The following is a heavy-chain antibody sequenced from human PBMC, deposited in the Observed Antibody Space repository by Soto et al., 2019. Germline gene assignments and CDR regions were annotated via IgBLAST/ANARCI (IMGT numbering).Heavy chain of an antibody. CDR2: ISWDDDK. J-gene: IGHJ6*02. CDR1: GFSLSSWGVG. Sequence: QITLKESGPTLVKPTQTLTLTCTFSGFSLSSWGVGVTWIRQPPGKALEYLAFISWDDDKRYSPSLKSRLTTXKNXSKNQVVLTMTNMDPVDTATYYCALSYDSSGYPSPQYGLDVWGQGTAVTVSS. D-gene: IGHD3-22*01. CDR3: ALSYDSSGYPSPQYGLDV. V-gene: IGHV2-5*02.